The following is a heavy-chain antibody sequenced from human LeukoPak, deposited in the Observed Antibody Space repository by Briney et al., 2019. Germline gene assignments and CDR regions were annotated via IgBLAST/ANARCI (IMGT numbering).Heavy chain of an antibody. Sequence: GGSLRPSRAASGFTFSSYAMSLVRQAPGKGPEWVSTISGSGSGGSTYYADSVKGRFTISRDNSKDTLFLQMNRLRAQDTAVYYCAKLLAVTNSYYFNYWGQGTLVTVSS. CDR1: GFTFSSYA. CDR2: ISGSGSGGST. J-gene: IGHJ4*02. CDR3: AKLLAVTNSYYFNY. V-gene: IGHV3-23*01. D-gene: IGHD6-19*01.